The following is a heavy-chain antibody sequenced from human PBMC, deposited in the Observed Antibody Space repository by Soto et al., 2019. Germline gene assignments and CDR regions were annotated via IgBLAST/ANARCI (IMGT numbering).Heavy chain of an antibody. CDR3: VRDGTKTLRDWFDP. CDR2: IYATGTT. Sequence: SETLSLTCTVSGASISGYYWSWIRKSAGKGLEWIGRIYATGTTDYNPSLKSRVMMSVDTSKKQFSLKLRSVTAADTAVYYCVRDGTKTLRDWFDPWGQGISGTVSS. CDR1: GASISGYY. V-gene: IGHV4-4*07. D-gene: IGHD1-1*01. J-gene: IGHJ5*02.